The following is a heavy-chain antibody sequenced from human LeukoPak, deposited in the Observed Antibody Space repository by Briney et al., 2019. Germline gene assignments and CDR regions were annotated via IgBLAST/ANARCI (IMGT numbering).Heavy chain of an antibody. CDR3: ARGDMPATAILRPHYFDY. Sequence: SETLSLTCAVYGGSFSGYYWSWIRQPPGKGLEWIGEINHSGSTNYNPSLKSRVTISVATSKNQFSLKLSSVTAADTAVYYCARGDMPATAILRPHYFDYWGQGTLVTVSS. J-gene: IGHJ4*02. D-gene: IGHD2-2*02. V-gene: IGHV4-34*01. CDR2: INHSGST. CDR1: GGSFSGYY.